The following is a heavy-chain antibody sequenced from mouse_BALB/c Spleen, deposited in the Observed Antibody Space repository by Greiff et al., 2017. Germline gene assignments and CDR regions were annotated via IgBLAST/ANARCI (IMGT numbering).Heavy chain of an antibody. V-gene: IGHV14-3*02. CDR1: GFNIKDTY. CDR3: ALYYYGSSLYWYFDV. CDR2: IDPANGNT. J-gene: IGHJ1*01. D-gene: IGHD1-1*01. Sequence: DVKLQESGAELVKPGASVKLSCTASGFNIKDTYMHWVKQRPEQGLEWIGRIDPANGNTKYDPKFQGKATITADTSSNTAYLQLSSLTSEDTAVYYCALYYYGSSLYWYFDVWGAGTTVTVSS.